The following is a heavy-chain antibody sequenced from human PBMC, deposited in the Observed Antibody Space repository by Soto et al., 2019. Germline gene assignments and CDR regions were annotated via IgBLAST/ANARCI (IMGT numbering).Heavy chain of an antibody. CDR2: THNSGTT. Sequence: EPLSLTGTVPVGSTSNIYWTWIRQSPGKGLEWIGYTHNSGTTSYSPSLESRVTMSVDTSKNHVSLKMTSVTAADTAVYYCARGGWSLDYWGQGILVTVSS. D-gene: IGHD3-16*01. J-gene: IGHJ4*02. CDR3: ARGGWSLDY. V-gene: IGHV4-59*01. CDR1: VGSTSNIY.